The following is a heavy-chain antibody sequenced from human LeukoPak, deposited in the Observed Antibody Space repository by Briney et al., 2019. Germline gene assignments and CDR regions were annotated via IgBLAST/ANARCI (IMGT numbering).Heavy chain of an antibody. CDR3: ARDPRCSSMSCYRSSFYGMDV. CDR2: ISSSGSSI. Sequence: PGGSLRLSCAASGLTFSSYEMNWVRQAPGKGLEWVSYISSSGSSIYYADSVKGRFTISRDNAKNSLYLQMNSLRAEDTAVYYCARDPRCSSMSCYRSSFYGMDVWGQGTTVTVPS. CDR1: GLTFSSYE. D-gene: IGHD2-2*01. V-gene: IGHV3-48*03. J-gene: IGHJ6*02.